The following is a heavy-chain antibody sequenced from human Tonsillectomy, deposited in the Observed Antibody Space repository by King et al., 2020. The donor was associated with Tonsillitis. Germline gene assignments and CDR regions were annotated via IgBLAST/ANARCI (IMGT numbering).Heavy chain of an antibody. CDR3: ASAREAGYSSSRLISYYYYYGMDV. CDR2: ISYDGSNK. CDR1: GFTFSSYA. D-gene: IGHD6-13*01. Sequence: HVQLVESGGGVVQPGRSLRLSCAASGFTFSSYAMHWVRQAPGKGLEWVAVISYDGSNKYYADSVKGRFTISRDNSKNTLYLQMNSLRAEDTAVYYCASAREAGYSSSRLISYYYYYGMDVWGQGTTVTVSS. V-gene: IGHV3-30-3*01. J-gene: IGHJ6*02.